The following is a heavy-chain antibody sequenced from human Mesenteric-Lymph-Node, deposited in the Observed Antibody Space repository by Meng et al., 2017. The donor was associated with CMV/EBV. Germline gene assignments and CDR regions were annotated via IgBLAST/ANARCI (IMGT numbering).Heavy chain of an antibody. CDR3: ARGSYFYGSGSY. CDR2: ISRSSTTI. J-gene: IGHJ4*02. Sequence: GESLKISCAASGFTFTGYWMAWVRQAPGKGLEWVSSISRSSTTIDYANSVKGRFTISRDDAKSSLYLQMNNLRAEDTAVYYCARGSYFYGSGSYWGQGTLVTVSS. D-gene: IGHD3-10*01. V-gene: IGHV3-11*01. CDR1: GFTFTGYW.